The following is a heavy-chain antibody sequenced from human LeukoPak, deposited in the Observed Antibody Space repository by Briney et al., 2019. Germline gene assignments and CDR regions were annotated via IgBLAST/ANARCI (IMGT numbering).Heavy chain of an antibody. J-gene: IGHJ4*02. Sequence: PGRSLRLSCAASGFTFSSYDMHWVRQAPGKGLEWVALIWYDGSNKNYADSVQGRFTISRDNSKNTLYLQMNSLRAEDTALYYCTTYSRGASDYWGQGTLVTVSS. V-gene: IGHV3-33*01. CDR3: TTYSRGASDY. CDR2: IWYDGSNK. D-gene: IGHD1-26*01. CDR1: GFTFSSYD.